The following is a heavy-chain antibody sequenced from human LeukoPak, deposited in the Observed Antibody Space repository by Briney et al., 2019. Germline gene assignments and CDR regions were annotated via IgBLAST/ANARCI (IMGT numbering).Heavy chain of an antibody. CDR3: ARSYVWGSYRYLVDY. Sequence: ALVKVSCKASGYTFTSYYMHWVRQAPGQGLEWMGIINPSGGSTSYAQKFQGRVTMTRDMSTSTVYMELSSLRSEDTAVYYCARSYVWGSYRYLVDYWGQGTLVTVSS. V-gene: IGHV1-46*01. J-gene: IGHJ4*02. CDR2: INPSGGST. D-gene: IGHD3-16*02. CDR1: GYTFTSYY.